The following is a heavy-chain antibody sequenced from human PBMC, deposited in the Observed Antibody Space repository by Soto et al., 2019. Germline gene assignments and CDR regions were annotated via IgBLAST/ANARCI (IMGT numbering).Heavy chain of an antibody. D-gene: IGHD4-17*01. Sequence: QVQLVQSGAEVKKPGSSVKVSCKASGGTFSSYAISWVRQAPGQGLEWMGGFIPIFGIANYAQKFQGRVTITADESTSTAYMELSSLRSEDTAVYYCARDTTAESNKLHYWYFDLWGRGTLVTVSS. CDR1: GGTFSSYA. CDR2: FIPIFGIA. V-gene: IGHV1-69*01. J-gene: IGHJ2*01. CDR3: ARDTTAESNKLHYWYFDL.